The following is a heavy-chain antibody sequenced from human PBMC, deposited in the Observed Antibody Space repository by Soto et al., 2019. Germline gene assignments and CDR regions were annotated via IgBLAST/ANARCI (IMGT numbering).Heavy chain of an antibody. Sequence: PGGSLRLSCAASAVTFTGFGMHWVRQAPGKGLEWVAVIRFDGSNTYYADSVKGRFTISRDNPKNMLYLQMYYCARDGVGTTTYFGYFDYWGLGTLVTVSS. J-gene: IGHJ4*02. V-gene: IGHV3-30*02. D-gene: IGHD1-26*01. CDR1: AVTFTGFG. CDR2: IRFDGSNT. CDR3: FGYFDY.